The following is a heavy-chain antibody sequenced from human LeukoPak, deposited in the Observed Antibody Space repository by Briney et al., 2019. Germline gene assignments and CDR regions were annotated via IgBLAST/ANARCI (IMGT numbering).Heavy chain of an antibody. CDR2: INHSGST. Sequence: SETLSRTCAVYGGSFSGYYWSWIRQPPGKGLEWIGEINHSGSTNYNPSLKSRATISVDTSKNQYSLKLSSVTAADTAVYYCARGSRIAVAGSVDYCGQGTLVTVPS. J-gene: IGHJ4*02. D-gene: IGHD6-19*01. CDR1: GGSFSGYY. V-gene: IGHV4-34*01. CDR3: ARGSRIAVAGSVDY.